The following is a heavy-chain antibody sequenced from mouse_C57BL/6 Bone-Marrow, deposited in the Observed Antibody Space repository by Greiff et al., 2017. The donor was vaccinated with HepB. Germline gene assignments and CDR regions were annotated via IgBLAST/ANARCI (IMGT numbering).Heavy chain of an antibody. V-gene: IGHV5-9-1*02. J-gene: IGHJ4*01. CDR2: ISSGGDYI. D-gene: IGHD1-1*01. Sequence: VQLKESGEGLVKPGGSLKLSCAASGFTFSSYAMSWVRQTPEKRLEWVAYISSGGDYIYYADTVKGRFTISRDNARNTLYLQMSSLKSEDTAMYYCTRDGSPGNYAMDYWGQGTSVTVSS. CDR1: GFTFSSYA. CDR3: TRDGSPGNYAMDY.